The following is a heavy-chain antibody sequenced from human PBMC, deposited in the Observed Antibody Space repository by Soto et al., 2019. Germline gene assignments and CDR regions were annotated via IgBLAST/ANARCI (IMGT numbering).Heavy chain of an antibody. CDR3: VRDSHGDY. CDR1: GFTFSNYG. V-gene: IGHV3-74*01. CDR2: IDHDGPT. Sequence: EVQLVESGGGLVQPGGSLRLSCAGSGFTFSNYGMHWVRQAPGRGLGWVSRIDHDGPTDYADSVRGRFTISRDNAENTLYLQMNSLRPEDTAVYYCVRDSHGDYWGQGTLVTVSS. J-gene: IGHJ4*02.